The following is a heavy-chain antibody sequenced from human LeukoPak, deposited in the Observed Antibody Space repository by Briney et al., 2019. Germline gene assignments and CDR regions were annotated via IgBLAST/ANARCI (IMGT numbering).Heavy chain of an antibody. Sequence: PSETLSLTCTVSGGSISAYNWGRIRQSPGKGLEYIGYVFHTGSTNRNPSLESRLTISVDTSKRQFSLKLTSVTAADTAVYYCARLGWGSNYVDLWGQGTLVTVST. CDR3: ARLGWGSNYVDL. D-gene: IGHD3-16*01. CDR1: GGSISAYN. V-gene: IGHV4-59*01. CDR2: VFHTGST. J-gene: IGHJ4*02.